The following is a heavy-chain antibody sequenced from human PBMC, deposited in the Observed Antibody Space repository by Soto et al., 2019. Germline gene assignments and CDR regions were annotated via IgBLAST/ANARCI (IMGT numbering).Heavy chain of an antibody. CDR1: GYSFTNFH. J-gene: IGHJ4*02. D-gene: IGHD2-2*01. CDR3: ANDIIVIPGAKGLDY. CDR2: IDPSGGIT. V-gene: IGHV1-46*01. Sequence: ASVKVSCKASGYSFTNFHIHWVRLAPGQGLEWMGMIDPSGGITRDAQRLQGRITITRDTSTSTVYMELSSLTSEDTAVYYFANDIIVIPGAKGLDYWGQGALVTVSS.